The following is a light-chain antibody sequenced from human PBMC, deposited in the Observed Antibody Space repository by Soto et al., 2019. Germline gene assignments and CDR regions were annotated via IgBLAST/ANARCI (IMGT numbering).Light chain of an antibody. J-gene: IGLJ1*01. CDR2: EVS. CDR1: SSDVGFYNY. V-gene: IGLV2-14*01. Sequence: QSVLTQPASVSGSPGQSVTISCTGSSSDVGFYNYVSWYQHHPGRAPQLIIYEVSNRPSGVPDRFSGSKSGNTASLTISGLQAEDEADYYCSSYTSSSTYVFGTGTKVTVL. CDR3: SSYTSSSTYV.